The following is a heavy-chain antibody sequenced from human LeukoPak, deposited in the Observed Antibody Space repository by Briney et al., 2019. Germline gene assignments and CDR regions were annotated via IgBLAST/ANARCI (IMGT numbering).Heavy chain of an antibody. V-gene: IGHV4-59*01. J-gene: IGHJ6*03. CDR2: IYYSGST. CDR3: ARTGGSFYFYYYMDV. D-gene: IGHD1-26*01. Sequence: SETLSLTCTVSGGSISSYYWSWIRQPPGKGLEWIGYIYYSGSTNYNPSLKSRVTISVDTSKNQFSLKLSSVTAADTAVYYCARTGGSFYFYYYMDVWGKGTTVTVSS. CDR1: GGSISSYY.